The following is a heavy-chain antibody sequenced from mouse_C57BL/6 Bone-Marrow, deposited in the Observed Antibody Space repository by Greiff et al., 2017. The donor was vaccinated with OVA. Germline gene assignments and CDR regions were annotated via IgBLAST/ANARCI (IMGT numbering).Heavy chain of an antibody. CDR1: GYSITSGYY. Sequence: EVQLVESGPGLVKPSQSLSLTCSVTGYSITSGYYWNWIRQFPGNKLEWMGYISYDGSNNYNPSLKNRISITRDTSKNQFFLKLNSVTTEDTATYYCARRIPIYYDYDDYAMDYWGQGTSVTVYS. CDR3: ARRIPIYYDYDDYAMDY. V-gene: IGHV3-6*01. CDR2: ISYDGSN. D-gene: IGHD2-4*01. J-gene: IGHJ4*01.